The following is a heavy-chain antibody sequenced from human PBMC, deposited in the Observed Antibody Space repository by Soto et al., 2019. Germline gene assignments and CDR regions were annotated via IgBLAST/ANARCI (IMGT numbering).Heavy chain of an antibody. J-gene: IGHJ6*04. D-gene: IGHD6-19*01. CDR1: GFTFNSYG. Sequence: QIQLVESGGGVVQPGRSLRLSCTASGFTFNSYGFNWVRQAPGKGLEWVAVIWYDGNTKYYADSVKGRFTISRDNLRSTVYLQMNSLTDEDTAVYYCARPLVAPVAGPYYYGMDVWGEGNTVTVSS. V-gene: IGHV3-33*01. CDR2: IWYDGNTK. CDR3: ARPLVAPVAGPYYYGMDV.